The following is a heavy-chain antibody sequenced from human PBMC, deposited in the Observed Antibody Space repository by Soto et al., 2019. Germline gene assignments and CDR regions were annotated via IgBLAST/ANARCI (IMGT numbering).Heavy chain of an antibody. V-gene: IGHV3-23*01. CDR2: ISYNGRNT. CDR1: GFTFSNYA. D-gene: IGHD1-26*01. J-gene: IGHJ4*02. CDR3: AFETYYVFND. Sequence: EVHLLESGGGLVQPGGALRRSCAAAGFTFSNYAMGWVRQAPGKGLEWVSTISYNGRNTFSADSVRGRFTISRDDSRNTLYLQMNSLRADDTAVYYCAFETYYVFNDWGQGTLVTVSS.